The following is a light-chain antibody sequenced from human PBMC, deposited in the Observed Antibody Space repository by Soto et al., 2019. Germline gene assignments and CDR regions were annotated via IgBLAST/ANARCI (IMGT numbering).Light chain of an antibody. CDR3: QQYGSSLPHT. Sequence: EIVLTQSPGTLSLSPGERATLACRATESVNNYLAWYQQRPGQAPNLLIYGASYRATNIPNRFSGSGSGTDFTLTISRLEPEDFAVYYCQQYGSSLPHTFGQGTRLDIK. V-gene: IGKV3-20*01. CDR2: GAS. J-gene: IGKJ2*01. CDR1: ESVNNY.